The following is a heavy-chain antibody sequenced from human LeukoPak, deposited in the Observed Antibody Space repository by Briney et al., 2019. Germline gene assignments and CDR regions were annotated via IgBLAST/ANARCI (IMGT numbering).Heavy chain of an antibody. CDR2: INSDGSRT. Sequence: GGSLRLSCAASGFTFSSSWMHWVRQAPGKGLVWVSRINSDGSRTDYADSVKGRITISRDNAKNTLYLQMNTLRAEDTAVYYCTRSLNSGSYPGYWGQGTLVTVSS. J-gene: IGHJ4*02. V-gene: IGHV3-74*01. CDR1: GFTFSSSW. CDR3: TRSLNSGSYPGY. D-gene: IGHD1-26*01.